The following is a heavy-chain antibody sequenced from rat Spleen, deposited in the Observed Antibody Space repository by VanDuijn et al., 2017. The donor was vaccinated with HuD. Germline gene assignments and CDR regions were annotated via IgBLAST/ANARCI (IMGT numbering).Heavy chain of an antibody. CDR1: GFSLTSYT. CDR2: ISSGGSP. J-gene: IGHJ3*01. D-gene: IGHD5-1*01. Sequence: QVQLKESGPGLVQPSQTLSLTCTVSGFSLTSYTISWVRQPPGKGLEWIATISSGGSPYYNSALRSRLSISRDTSKSQNFLKMNSLQTEDTAMYFCARGWERFAYWGQGTLVTVSS. V-gene: IGHV2-6*01. CDR3: ARGWERFAY.